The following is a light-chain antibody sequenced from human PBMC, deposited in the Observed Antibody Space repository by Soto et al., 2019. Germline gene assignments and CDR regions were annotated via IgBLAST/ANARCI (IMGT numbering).Light chain of an antibody. CDR1: QSVSPY. J-gene: IGKJ3*01. CDR2: GAS. Sequence: EIVLTQSPGTLSLSPGGRASLSCRASQSVSPYLAWYQQKPGQAPRLLIYGASTRAIGIPDRFSGSGSGTYLTLTISRLEPEDSTVYYCQQYVSSPFTFGPGTKVDIK. V-gene: IGKV3-20*01. CDR3: QQYVSSPFT.